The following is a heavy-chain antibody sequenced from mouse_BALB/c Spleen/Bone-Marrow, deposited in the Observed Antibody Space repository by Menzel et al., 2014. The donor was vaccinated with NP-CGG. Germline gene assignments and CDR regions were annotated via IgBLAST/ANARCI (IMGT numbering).Heavy chain of an antibody. J-gene: IGHJ3*01. CDR2: ISNGGGSI. Sequence: EVMLVESGGGLVQPGGSLKLSCAASGFTFSSYTMSWVRRTPEKRLVWVAYISNGGGSIYYPDTVKGRFTISRDNDKNTLYLQMSSLKSEDTAMYYCASHYYDSSPFAYWGQGTLVTVSA. CDR1: GFTFSSYT. CDR3: ASHYYDSSPFAY. D-gene: IGHD1-1*01. V-gene: IGHV5-12-2*01.